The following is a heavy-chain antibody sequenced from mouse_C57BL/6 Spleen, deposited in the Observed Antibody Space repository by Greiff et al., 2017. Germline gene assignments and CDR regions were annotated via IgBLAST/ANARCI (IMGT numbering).Heavy chain of an antibody. J-gene: IGHJ2*01. V-gene: IGHV1-52*01. CDR3: AREGLLLRSYYFDY. D-gene: IGHD1-1*01. CDR2: IDPSDSET. Sequence: QVQLQQPGAELVRPGSSVKLSCKASGYTFTSYWMHWVKQRPIQGLEWIGNIDPSDSETHYNQKFKDKATLTVDKSSSTAYMQLSSLTSEDSAVYYCAREGLLLRSYYFDYWGQGPTLTVSS. CDR1: GYTFTSYW.